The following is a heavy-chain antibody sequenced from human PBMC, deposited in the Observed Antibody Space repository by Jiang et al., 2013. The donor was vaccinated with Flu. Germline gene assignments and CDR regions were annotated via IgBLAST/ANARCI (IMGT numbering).Heavy chain of an antibody. J-gene: IGHJ6*02. Sequence: VQLLESGGGVVQPGRSLRLSCAASGFPFSSHVMHWVRQAPGKGLEWVAVISYDGSNKYYADSVKGRFTISRDNSKNTVYLQMNSLRPEDTAVYYCARGRTTVITSGQMDVWGQGTTVTVS. CDR2: ISYDGSNK. CDR1: GFPFSSHV. D-gene: IGHD4-17*01. V-gene: IGHV3-30*04. CDR3: ARGRTTVITSGQMDV.